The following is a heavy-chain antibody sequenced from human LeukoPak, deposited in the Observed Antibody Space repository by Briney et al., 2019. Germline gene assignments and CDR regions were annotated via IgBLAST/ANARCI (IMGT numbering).Heavy chain of an antibody. Sequence: GGSLRLSCAASGFTFSNYGMNWVRQAPGKGLEWVSSISSSSSSMLYADSMKGRFTISRDNAKNLLYLQMNSLRAEDTAVYYCARPTTVTTISADAFDIWGQGTMVTVSS. CDR2: ISSSSSSM. V-gene: IGHV3-21*01. CDR3: ARPTTVTTISADAFDI. CDR1: GFTFSNYG. J-gene: IGHJ3*02. D-gene: IGHD4-17*01.